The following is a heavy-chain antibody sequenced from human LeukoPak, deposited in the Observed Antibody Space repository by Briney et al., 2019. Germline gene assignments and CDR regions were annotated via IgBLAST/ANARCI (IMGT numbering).Heavy chain of an antibody. V-gene: IGHV4-59*08. CDR2: IYYSGST. J-gene: IGHJ4*02. CDR1: GGSISSYY. CDR3: ARLPGAAAGTGDY. Sequence: SETLSLTCTASGGSISSYYWSWIRQPPGKGLEWIGYIYYSGSTNYNPSLKSRVTISVDTSKNQFSLKLSSVTAADTAVYYCARLPGAAAGTGDYWGQGTLVTVSS. D-gene: IGHD6-13*01.